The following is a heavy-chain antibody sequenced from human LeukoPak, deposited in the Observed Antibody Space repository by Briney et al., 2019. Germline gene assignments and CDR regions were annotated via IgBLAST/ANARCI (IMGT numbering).Heavy chain of an antibody. CDR3: ARDTAGGRAFEI. Sequence: SETLCLTCAVSGASISSYFWTWIRQPAGKGLEWIGRIHSSGSTNYNPSLMSRVTMSVDTSKNQFSLNLSSLTAADTAVYYCARDTAGGRAFEIWGQGTMVTVSP. CDR2: IHSSGST. D-gene: IGHD3-16*01. J-gene: IGHJ3*02. V-gene: IGHV4-4*07. CDR1: GASISSYF.